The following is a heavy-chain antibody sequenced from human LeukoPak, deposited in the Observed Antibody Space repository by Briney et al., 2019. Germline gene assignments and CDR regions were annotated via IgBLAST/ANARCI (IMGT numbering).Heavy chain of an antibody. Sequence: SETLSLTCTVSGGSISSSSYYWGWIRQPPGKGLEWIGSIYYSGSTYYNPSLKSRVTISVDTSKNQFSLKLSSVTAADTAVYYCARARVPAAMGNYYYYMDVWGKGTTVTVSS. J-gene: IGHJ6*03. V-gene: IGHV4-39*07. D-gene: IGHD2-2*01. CDR1: GGSISSSSYY. CDR3: ARARVPAAMGNYYYYMDV. CDR2: IYYSGST.